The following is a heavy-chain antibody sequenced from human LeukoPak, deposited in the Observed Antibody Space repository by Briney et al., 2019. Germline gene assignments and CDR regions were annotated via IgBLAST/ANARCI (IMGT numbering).Heavy chain of an antibody. CDR2: INHSGST. CDR3: ARGRGVTDWFDP. V-gene: IGHV4-34*01. D-gene: IGHD2-8*01. J-gene: IGHJ5*02. CDR1: GGSISSYY. Sequence: SETLSLTCTVSGGSISSYYWSWIRQPPGKGLEWIGEINHSGSTNYNPSHKSRVTISVDTSKNQFSLKLSSVTAADTAVYYCARGRGVTDWFDPWGQGTLVTVSS.